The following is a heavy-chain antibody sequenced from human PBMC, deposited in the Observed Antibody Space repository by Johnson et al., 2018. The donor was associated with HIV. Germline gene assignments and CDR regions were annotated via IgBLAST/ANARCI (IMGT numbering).Heavy chain of an antibody. CDR3: ARAGWRQLVEDAFDI. V-gene: IGHV3-30-3*01. CDR1: GFTFSSYA. Sequence: QVQLVESGGGVVQPGRSLILSCAASGFTFSSYAMHWVRQAPGKGLEWVAVISYDGSNKYYADSVKGRFTISRDNSKNTVYLQMNSLRAEDTAVYYCARAGWRQLVEDAFDIWGQGTMVTVSS. J-gene: IGHJ3*02. CDR2: ISYDGSNK. D-gene: IGHD6-13*01.